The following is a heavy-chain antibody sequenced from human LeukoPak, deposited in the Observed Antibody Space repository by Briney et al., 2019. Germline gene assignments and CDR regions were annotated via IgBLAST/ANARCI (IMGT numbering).Heavy chain of an antibody. J-gene: IGHJ6*02. V-gene: IGHV4-61*08. CDR3: ARGGRQWLLSSPYGMDV. Sequence: SQTLSLTCTVSGGSISSGDYYWSWIRQPPGKGLEWIGYIYYSGSTNYNPSLKSRVTISVDTSKNQFSLKLSSVTAADTAVYYCARGGRQWLLSSPYGMDVWGQGTTVTVSS. D-gene: IGHD6-19*01. CDR2: IYYSGST. CDR1: GGSISSGDYY.